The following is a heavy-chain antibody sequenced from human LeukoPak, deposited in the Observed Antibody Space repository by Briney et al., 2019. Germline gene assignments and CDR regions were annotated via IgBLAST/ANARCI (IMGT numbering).Heavy chain of an antibody. V-gene: IGHV1-2*02. Sequence: ASVKVSCKASGYTFTGYYIHWVRQAPGQGLEWMGWINPNSGGTHYAQKFQGRVTMTRDTSISTAYMELSRLRSDDTAVYYCARVSVGLWLRGGYFDYWGQGTLVTVSS. CDR1: GYTFTGYY. CDR2: INPNSGGT. CDR3: ARVSVGLWLRGGYFDY. D-gene: IGHD5-18*01. J-gene: IGHJ4*02.